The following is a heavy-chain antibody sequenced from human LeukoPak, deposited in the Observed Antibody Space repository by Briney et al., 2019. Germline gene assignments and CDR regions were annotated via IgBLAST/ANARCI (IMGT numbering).Heavy chain of an antibody. CDR1: GYTFTGYY. Sequence: GSSVKVSCKASGYTFTGYYMHWVRQAPGQGLEWMGRINPNSGGTNYAQKFQGRVTMTRDTSISTAYMELSRLRSDDTAVYYCASGYCSSTSCLSWGGYYYYYMDVWGKGTTVTVSS. CDR2: INPNSGGT. V-gene: IGHV1-2*06. J-gene: IGHJ6*03. CDR3: ASGYCSSTSCLSWGGYYYYYMDV. D-gene: IGHD2-2*01.